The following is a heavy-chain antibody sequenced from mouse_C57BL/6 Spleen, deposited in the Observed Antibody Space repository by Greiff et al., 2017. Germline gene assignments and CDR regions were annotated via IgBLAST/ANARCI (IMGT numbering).Heavy chain of an antibody. CDR1: GFTFSDYG. CDR2: ISSGSSTI. J-gene: IGHJ3*01. CDR3: AGWDYDEAWFAY. V-gene: IGHV5-17*01. Sequence: EVQRVESGGGLVKPGGSLKLSCAASGFTFSDYGMHWVRQAPGKGLEWVAYISSGSSTIYYADTVKGRFTISRDNAKNTLFLQMTSLRSEDTAMYYCAGWDYDEAWFAYWGQGTLVTVSA. D-gene: IGHD2-4*01.